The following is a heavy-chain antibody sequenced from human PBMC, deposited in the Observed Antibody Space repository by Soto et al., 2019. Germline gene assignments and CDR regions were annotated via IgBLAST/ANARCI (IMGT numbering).Heavy chain of an antibody. CDR2: IKSKTDGGTT. CDR3: TTDPSGSYFSFQH. J-gene: IGHJ1*01. D-gene: IGHD1-26*01. V-gene: IGHV3-15*01. CDR1: GFTFSNAW. Sequence: GGSLRLSCAASGFTFSNAWMSWVRQAPGKGLEWVGRIKSKTDGGTTDYAAPVKGRFTISRDDSKNTLYLQMNSLKTEDSAGYYCTTDPSGSYFSFQHWGQGTLVTVSS.